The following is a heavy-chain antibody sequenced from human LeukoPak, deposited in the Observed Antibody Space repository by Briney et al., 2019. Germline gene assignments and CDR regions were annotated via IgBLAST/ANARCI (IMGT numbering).Heavy chain of an antibody. CDR3: VKERDRGIEVADDFDY. V-gene: IGHV3-23*01. D-gene: IGHD6-19*01. Sequence: PGGSLRLSCEASGFTFSMYSMAWVRQAPGKGLEWVSVINDRGGYIQDADSVKGRFTISRDNSQNTLFLQMNSLRDEDTAVYYCVKERDRGIEVADDFDYWGQGTLVTASS. CDR2: INDRGGYI. CDR1: GFTFSMYS. J-gene: IGHJ4*02.